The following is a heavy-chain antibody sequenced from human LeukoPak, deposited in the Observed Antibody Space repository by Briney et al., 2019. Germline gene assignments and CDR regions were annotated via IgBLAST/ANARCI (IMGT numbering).Heavy chain of an antibody. J-gene: IGHJ4*02. CDR1: GFTFSSYS. Sequence: GGSLRLSCAASGFTFSSYSMNWVRQAPGKGLEWVSSISSSSSYIYYADSVKGRFTISRDNAKNSLYLQMNSLRAEDTAVYHCAKSASSSWYFPFDYWGQGILVTVSS. CDR3: AKSASSSWYFPFDY. CDR2: ISSSSSYI. V-gene: IGHV3-21*04. D-gene: IGHD6-13*01.